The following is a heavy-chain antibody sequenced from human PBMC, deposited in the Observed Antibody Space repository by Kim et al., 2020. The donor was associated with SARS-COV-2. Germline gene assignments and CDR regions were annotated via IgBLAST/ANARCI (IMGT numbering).Heavy chain of an antibody. Sequence: GGSLRLSCAASGFTFEDYAMHWVRQAPGKGLEWVSLISGDADGTSYADSVKGRFTVSRDNRRNSLFLVMDSLSTEDTGLYYCAKGLTPGSTIYYYYYFYRMDVWGQGTTVIVSS. D-gene: IGHD3-22*01. CDR3: AKGLTPGSTIYYYYYFYRMDV. CDR1: GFTFEDYA. V-gene: IGHV3-43*02. J-gene: IGHJ6*02. CDR2: ISGDADGT.